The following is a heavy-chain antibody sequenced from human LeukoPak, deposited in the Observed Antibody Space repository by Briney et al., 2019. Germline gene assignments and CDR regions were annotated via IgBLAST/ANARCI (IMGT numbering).Heavy chain of an antibody. D-gene: IGHD3-22*01. CDR2: ISGSGGIA. CDR1: GFTFSTCA. Sequence: GGSLRLSCAASGFTFSTCAMNWVRQAPGKGLEWVSGISGSGGIAHDADSVKGRFTISRDNSRNTLYLQMNSLRAEDTAVYYCATPLDYFDGSGYHQGGDWGQGTLVTVSS. CDR3: ATPLDYFDGSGYHQGGD. V-gene: IGHV3-23*01. J-gene: IGHJ4*02.